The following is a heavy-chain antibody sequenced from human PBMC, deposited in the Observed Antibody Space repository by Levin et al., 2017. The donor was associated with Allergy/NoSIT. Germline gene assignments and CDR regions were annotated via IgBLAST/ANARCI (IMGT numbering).Heavy chain of an antibody. CDR1: GYSFTSYW. J-gene: IGHJ6*03. CDR3: ARRGTRDYYYYMDV. CDR2: IYPGDSDT. D-gene: IGHD1-1*01. V-gene: IGHV5-51*01. Sequence: GESLKISCQGSGYSFTSYWIGWVRQMPGKGLEWMGIIYPGDSDTRYSPSFQGQVTISADKSISTAYLPCSSLKASDTAIYYCARRGTRDYYYYMDVWGKGTTVTVSS.